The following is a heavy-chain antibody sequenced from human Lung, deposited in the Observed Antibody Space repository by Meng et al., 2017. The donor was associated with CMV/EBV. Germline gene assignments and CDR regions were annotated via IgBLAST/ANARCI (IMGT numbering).Heavy chain of an antibody. V-gene: IGHV3-30-3*01. D-gene: IGHD3-22*01. CDR3: ARESNGYYSY. CDR1: GFTFSSYA. CDR2: ISYDGSNK. J-gene: IGHJ4*02. Sequence: SCAASGFTFSSYAMHWVRQAPGKGLEWVAVISYDGSNKYYADSVKGRFTISRDNSKNTLYLQMNSLRAEDTAVYYCARESNGYYSYWGQGTLVTVSS.